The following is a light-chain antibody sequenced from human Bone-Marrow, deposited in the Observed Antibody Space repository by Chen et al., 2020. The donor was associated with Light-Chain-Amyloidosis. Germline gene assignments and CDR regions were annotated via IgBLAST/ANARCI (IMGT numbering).Light chain of an antibody. Sequence: QSALTQPASVSGSPGQSITISCTGTSSDVGGDNHVSWYQQHPDKAPKLMIYEVTNRPSWVPGRFAGSKSDNTASLSISGLKTEDEDDYFCSSYTITNTLVFGSGSRVTVL. CDR1: SSDVGGDNH. V-gene: IGLV2-14*01. CDR2: EVT. J-gene: IGLJ1*01. CDR3: SSYTITNTLV.